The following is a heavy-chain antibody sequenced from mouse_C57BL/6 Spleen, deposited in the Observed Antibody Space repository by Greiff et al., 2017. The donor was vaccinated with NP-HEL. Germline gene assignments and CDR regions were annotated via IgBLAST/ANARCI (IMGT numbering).Heavy chain of an antibody. CDR1: GYAFTNYL. Sequence: QVQLKQSGAELVRPGTSVKVSCKASGYAFTNYLIEWVKQRPGQGLEWIGVINPGSGGTNYTEKFKGKATLTADKSSSTAYMQLSSLTSEDSAVYFCARGGYYYGSSFDYWGQGTTLTVSS. J-gene: IGHJ2*01. D-gene: IGHD1-1*01. CDR3: ARGGYYYGSSFDY. CDR2: INPGSGGT. V-gene: IGHV1-54*01.